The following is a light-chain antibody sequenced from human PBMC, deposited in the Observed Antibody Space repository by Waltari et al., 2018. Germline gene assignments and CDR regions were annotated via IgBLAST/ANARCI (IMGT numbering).Light chain of an antibody. CDR2: DVS. V-gene: IGLV2-23*02. CDR3: CSYAGNYIWV. CDR1: SSDIGRDDI. Sequence: QSALTPPAALSGSPGQSITISCTGASSDIGRDDIVSWYQQHPGNAPKLIICDVSKRPSGVSDRFSGSKSGDTASLTISGLQFEDEADYYCCSYAGNYIWVFGGGTRLTVL. J-gene: IGLJ3*02.